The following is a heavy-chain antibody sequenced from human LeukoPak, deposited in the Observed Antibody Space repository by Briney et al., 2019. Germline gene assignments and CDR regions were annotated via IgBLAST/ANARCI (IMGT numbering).Heavy chain of an antibody. D-gene: IGHD6-19*01. V-gene: IGHV3-23*01. J-gene: IGHJ6*03. Sequence: GGSLRLSCAASGFTFSSYAMSWVRQAPGKGLEWVSAISGSGGSTYYADSVKGRFTISRDNSKNTLYLQMNSLRAEDTAVYYCAKDQGIAVGYYYYYMDVWGKGTTVTFSS. CDR1: GFTFSSYA. CDR2: ISGSGGST. CDR3: AKDQGIAVGYYYYYMDV.